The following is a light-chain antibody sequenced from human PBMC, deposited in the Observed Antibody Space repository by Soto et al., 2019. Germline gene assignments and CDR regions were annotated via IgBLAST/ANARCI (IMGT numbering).Light chain of an antibody. J-gene: IGLJ2*01. CDR3: CSYAGTYTFVV. CDR1: SSDVGGYNY. V-gene: IGLV2-11*01. CDR2: DVS. Sequence: QSALTQPRSVSGSPGQSVTISCTGTSSDVGGYNYVSWYQQNPGKAPKLMIYDVSKRPSGVPDRFSGSKSDNTASLTISGLPAEDEADYYCCSYAGTYTFVVFGGGTQLTVL.